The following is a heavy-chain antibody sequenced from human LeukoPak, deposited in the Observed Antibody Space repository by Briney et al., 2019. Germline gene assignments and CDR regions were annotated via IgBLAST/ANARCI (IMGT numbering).Heavy chain of an antibody. CDR1: GFTFSSYS. Sequence: GSLRLSCAASGFTFSSYSMNWVRQAPGKGLEGVSYISSSSSTIYYADSVKGRFTISRDNAKNSLYLQMNSLRAEDTAVYYCAGSGSYYEGAFDIWGQGTMVTVSS. D-gene: IGHD1-26*01. CDR3: AGSGSYYEGAFDI. J-gene: IGHJ3*02. CDR2: ISSSSSTI. V-gene: IGHV3-48*04.